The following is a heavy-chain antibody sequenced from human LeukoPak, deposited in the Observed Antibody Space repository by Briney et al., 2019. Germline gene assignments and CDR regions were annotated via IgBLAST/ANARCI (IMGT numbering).Heavy chain of an antibody. Sequence: ASVKVSCMASGYTFTSYYMHWVRQAPGQGLEWMGIINPSGGSTSYAQKFQGRVTMTRDTSTSTVYMELSSLRSEDTAVYYCARVDTAMVPIAWGQGTLVTVSS. J-gene: IGHJ4*02. CDR1: GYTFTSYY. V-gene: IGHV1-46*01. CDR3: ARVDTAMVPIA. CDR2: INPSGGST. D-gene: IGHD5-18*01.